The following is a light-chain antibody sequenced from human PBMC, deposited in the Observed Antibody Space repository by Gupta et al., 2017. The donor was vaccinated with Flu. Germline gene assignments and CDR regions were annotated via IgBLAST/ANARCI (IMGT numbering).Light chain of an antibody. CDR3: ATWDDSLSEWV. J-gene: IGLJ3*02. CDR1: TSNIGSNF. Sequence: HSVLSQPPPAAWDPGPRVPLSCSGSTSNIGSNFVFWYQQFPRAAPKLLIYRNDQRPSGVPDRFSGSRSGTSSSLAISGLRSDDEAHYYCATWDDSLSEWVFGGGTKVTVL. CDR2: RND. V-gene: IGLV1-47*01.